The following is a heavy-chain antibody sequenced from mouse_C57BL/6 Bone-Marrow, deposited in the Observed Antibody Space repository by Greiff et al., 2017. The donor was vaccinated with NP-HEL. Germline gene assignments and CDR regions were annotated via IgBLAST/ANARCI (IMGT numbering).Heavy chain of an antibody. V-gene: IGHV1-80*01. CDR2: IYPGDGDT. CDR1: GYEFSHYW. J-gene: IGHJ3*01. CDR3: ARGAY. Sequence: QVQLQQSGAELVKPGASVKISCKASGYEFSHYWMNWVTQRPGKGLEWIGQIYPGDGDTNYNGKFPDKATLTADKSSSTAHMQLSRLTSEDSAVYFGARGAYWGQGTLVTVSA.